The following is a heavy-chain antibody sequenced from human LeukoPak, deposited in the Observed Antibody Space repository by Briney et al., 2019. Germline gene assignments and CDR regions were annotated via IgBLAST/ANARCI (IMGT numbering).Heavy chain of an antibody. D-gene: IGHD5-12*01. Sequence: SQTLSLTCSVSGGSISSGDYYWSWIRQHPGKGLEWIGCFHYSESTYYNPSLKSRVSISVSTSKHRFSLQLSSVTAADTAVYYCARVIGYDQLDYWGQGTLVTVSS. V-gene: IGHV4-31*03. CDR1: GGSISSGDYY. J-gene: IGHJ4*02. CDR2: FHYSEST. CDR3: ARVIGYDQLDY.